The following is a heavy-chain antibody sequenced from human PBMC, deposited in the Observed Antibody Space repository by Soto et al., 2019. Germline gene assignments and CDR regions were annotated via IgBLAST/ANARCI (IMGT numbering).Heavy chain of an antibody. CDR1: GFTFSNAW. J-gene: IGHJ4*02. V-gene: IGHV3-15*07. Sequence: EVQLVESGGGLVKPGGSLRLSCAASGFTFSNAWMNWVRQAPGKGLEWVGRIKSKTDGGTTDYAAPVKGRFTISRDDYKNTLYLQMNSLKTEDTAVYYCTTDTLGYCSGGSCYVFDYWGQGTLVTVSS. CDR3: TTDTLGYCSGGSCYVFDY. CDR2: IKSKTDGGTT. D-gene: IGHD2-15*01.